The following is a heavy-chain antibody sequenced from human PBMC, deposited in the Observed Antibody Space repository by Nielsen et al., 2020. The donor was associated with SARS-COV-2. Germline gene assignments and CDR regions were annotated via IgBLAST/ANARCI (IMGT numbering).Heavy chain of an antibody. CDR3: ARDRYWYFDL. CDR2: INSDGSST. J-gene: IGHJ2*01. Sequence: GESLKISRAASGFTFSSYWMHWVRQAPGKGLVWVSRINSDGSSTSYADSVKGRFTISRDNAKNTLYLQMNSLRAEDTAVYYCARDRYWYFDLWGRGTLVTVSS. CDR1: GFTFSSYW. V-gene: IGHV3-74*01.